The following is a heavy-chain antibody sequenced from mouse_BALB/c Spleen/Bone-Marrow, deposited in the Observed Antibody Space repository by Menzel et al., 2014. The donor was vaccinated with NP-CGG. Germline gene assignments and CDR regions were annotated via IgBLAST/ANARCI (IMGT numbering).Heavy chain of an antibody. D-gene: IGHD2-1*01. CDR3: ARYGNYFDY. CDR1: GISITTGNYR. V-gene: IGHV3-5*02. CDR2: IYYSGTI. J-gene: IGHJ2*01. Sequence: DVKLVESGPGLVKPSQTVSLTCTVTGISITTGNYRWSWIRQFPGNKLEWIGYIYYSGTITYNPSLTSRTTITRDTSKNQFFLEMNSLTAEYTATYYCARYGNYFDYWGQGTTLTVSS.